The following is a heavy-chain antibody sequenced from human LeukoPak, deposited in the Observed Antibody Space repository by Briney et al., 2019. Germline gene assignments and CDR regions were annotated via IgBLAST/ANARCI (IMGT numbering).Heavy chain of an antibody. CDR2: MNPNSGNT. J-gene: IGHJ4*02. CDR1: GYTFTSYD. Sequence: ASVKVSCKASGYTFTSYDINWVRQATGQGLEWMGWMNPNSGNTGYALKFQGRVTMTRNTSISTAYMELSSLRSEDTAVYYCARVGSGYCSSTSCLGADYWGQGTLVTVSS. CDR3: ARVGSGYCSSTSCLGADY. V-gene: IGHV1-8*01. D-gene: IGHD2-2*01.